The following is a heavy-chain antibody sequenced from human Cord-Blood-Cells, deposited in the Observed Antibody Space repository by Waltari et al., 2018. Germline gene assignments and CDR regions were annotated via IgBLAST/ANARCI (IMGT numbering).Heavy chain of an antibody. CDR3: ARDTMGIGDY. Sequence: QVQLVQSGAEVKKSGASVKVSGKASGYTVTSSGISWVRPAPGQGLEWMGWISAYNGNTNYAQKLQGRGTMTTDTSTTTDYMERRSLRSDDKAVYYCARDTMGIGDYWGQGTLVTVSS. V-gene: IGHV1-18*04. CDR2: ISAYNGNT. D-gene: IGHD7-27*01. J-gene: IGHJ4*02. CDR1: GYTVTSSG.